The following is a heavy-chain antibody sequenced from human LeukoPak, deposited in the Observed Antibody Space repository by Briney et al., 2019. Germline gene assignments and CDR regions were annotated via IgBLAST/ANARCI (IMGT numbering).Heavy chain of an antibody. J-gene: IGHJ4*02. V-gene: IGHV3-7*01. CDR1: GFTFSSYW. D-gene: IGHD5-18*01. CDR2: IKQDGSEK. Sequence: GGSLRLSCAASGFTFSSYWMSWVRQAPGKGLEWVANIKQDGSEKYYVDSVKGRFTISRDNAKNSLYLQMNSLRAEDTAVYYCARGGYSYGYSTSGFDYWGQGTLVTVSS. CDR3: ARGGYSYGYSTSGFDY.